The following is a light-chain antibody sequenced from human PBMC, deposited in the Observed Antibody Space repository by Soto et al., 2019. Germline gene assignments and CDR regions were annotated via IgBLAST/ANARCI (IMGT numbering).Light chain of an antibody. J-gene: IGKJ1*01. Sequence: DIQMTQSPSSLSASVGDRVTITCRASQSISSYLNWYQQKPGKAPKLLIYAASSWQSGVPSRFSGRGAWTDFTLTISSLQPEDFATYYCQQSYSTPWTFGQGTKVEIK. CDR1: QSISSY. CDR3: QQSYSTPWT. V-gene: IGKV1-39*01. CDR2: AAS.